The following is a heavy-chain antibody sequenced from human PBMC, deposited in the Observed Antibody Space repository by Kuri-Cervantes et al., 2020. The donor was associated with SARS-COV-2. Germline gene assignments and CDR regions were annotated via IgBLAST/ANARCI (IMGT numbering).Heavy chain of an antibody. CDR2: ISNSSSYI. J-gene: IGHJ6*02. D-gene: IGHD6-6*01. CDR1: GFTFSSYS. V-gene: IGHV3-21*01. Sequence: GESLKISWAASGFTFSSYSMNWVRQAPGKGLEWVSTISNSSSYIYYADSVKGRFTISRDNAKNSLYLQMNSLRAEDTAVYYCAVQSVAAHYYYCMDVWGQGTTVTVSS. CDR3: AVQSVAAHYYYCMDV.